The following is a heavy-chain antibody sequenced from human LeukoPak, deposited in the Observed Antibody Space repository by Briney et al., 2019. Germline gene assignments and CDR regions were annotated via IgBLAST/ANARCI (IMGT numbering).Heavy chain of an antibody. V-gene: IGHV4-34*01. CDR2: ISYSGST. D-gene: IGHD3-16*01. J-gene: IGHJ4*02. Sequence: SETLSLTCAVYGGSFSGYYWSWIRQPPGKGLEWIGSISYSGSTYYKPSLKSRVAISGDTSRNQFSLTVSSVTAADTAVYYCARLSRGIMLPDYCGQGTLVTVSS. CDR3: ARLSRGIMLPDY. CDR1: GGSFSGYY.